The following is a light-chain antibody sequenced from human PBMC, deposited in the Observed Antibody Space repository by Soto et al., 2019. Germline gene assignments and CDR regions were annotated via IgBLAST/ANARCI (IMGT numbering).Light chain of an antibody. CDR3: FSYTSSGTYV. J-gene: IGLJ1*01. CDR2: RNN. CDR1: SSNIGSNY. Sequence: QSVLTQPPSASGTPGQRVTISCSGSSSNIGSNYVYWYQQLPGTAPKLLIYRNNQRPSGVPDRFSGSKSGTSASLAISGLRSEDEADYYCFSYTSSGTYVFGTGTKLTVL. V-gene: IGLV1-47*01.